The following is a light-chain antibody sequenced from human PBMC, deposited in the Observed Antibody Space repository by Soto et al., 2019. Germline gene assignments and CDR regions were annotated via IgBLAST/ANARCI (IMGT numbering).Light chain of an antibody. J-gene: IGLJ1*01. CDR3: AAWDDTVRSYV. CDR1: ISNIGTNY. CDR2: RDN. V-gene: IGLV1-47*01. Sequence: QSVLTQPPSVSGTPGQRVTISCSGGISNIGTNYVHWFQQLPGTAPKVLSNRDNQRPSGVPDRFSGSKSGTSASLAISGLRSEDDAGYYCAAWDDTVRSYVFGTGTKLTVL.